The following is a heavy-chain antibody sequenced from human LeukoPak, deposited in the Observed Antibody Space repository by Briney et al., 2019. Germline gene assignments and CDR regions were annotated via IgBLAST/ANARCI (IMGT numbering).Heavy chain of an antibody. CDR2: ISSSGSTI. V-gene: IGHV3-48*03. D-gene: IGHD2-15*01. CDR1: GFTFSSYE. J-gene: IGHJ4*02. Sequence: GGSLRLSCAASGFTFSSYEMNWVRQAPGKGLEWVSYISSSGSTIYYADSVKGRFTISRDNAKNSLYLQMNSLRAEDTAVYYCARGLEDSHFDYWGQGTLVTVSS. CDR3: ARGLEDSHFDY.